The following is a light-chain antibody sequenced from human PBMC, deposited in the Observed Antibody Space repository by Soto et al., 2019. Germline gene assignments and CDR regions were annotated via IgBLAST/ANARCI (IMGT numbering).Light chain of an antibody. CDR3: QHYVNSPVT. V-gene: IGKV3-20*01. CDR1: QRVNSSY. J-gene: IGKJ2*01. Sequence: EIVLTQSPDTLYLSPGEGATLSCRASQRVNSSYLAWYQQKPGQAPRLLISGASDRATGVPARVSGSGSGTDFTRTISRLEPEDFAVYYCQHYVNSPVTFGQGTKLEIK. CDR2: GAS.